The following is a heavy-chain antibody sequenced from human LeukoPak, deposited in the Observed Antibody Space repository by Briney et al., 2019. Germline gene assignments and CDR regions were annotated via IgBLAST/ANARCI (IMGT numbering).Heavy chain of an antibody. CDR3: AKTVGHYDFWSGPPPYYFDY. J-gene: IGHJ4*02. CDR2: ISGSGGST. Sequence: GGSLRLSCAASGFTFSGYVMAWVRQPPGKGLQWVADISGSGGSTYYADSVKGRFSISRDNSKNTLYLQMNSLRAEDTAVYYCAKTVGHYDFWSGPPPYYFDYWGQGTPVTVSS. CDR1: GFTFSGYV. V-gene: IGHV3-23*01. D-gene: IGHD3-3*01.